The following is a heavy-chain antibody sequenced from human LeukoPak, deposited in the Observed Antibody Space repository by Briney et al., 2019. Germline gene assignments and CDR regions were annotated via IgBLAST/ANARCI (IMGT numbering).Heavy chain of an antibody. D-gene: IGHD3-10*01. CDR2: ISPDGGST. CDR3: ARDRFYGSGSYQNAGGCFDN. Sequence: PGGSLRLSCVASGFTLSSHWMHWLRLAPGKGLVWVSRISPDGGSTAYADSVKGRFTVSRDNARTSLYLQLNSLRDEDTALYYCARDRFYGSGSYQNAGGCFDNWGQGTLVTVSS. V-gene: IGHV3-74*01. CDR1: GFTLSSHW. J-gene: IGHJ4*02.